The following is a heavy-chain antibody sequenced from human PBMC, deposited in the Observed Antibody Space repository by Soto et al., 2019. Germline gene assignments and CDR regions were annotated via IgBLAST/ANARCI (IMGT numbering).Heavy chain of an antibody. Sequence: QVQLQESGPGLVKPSETLSLTCTDSGGSISSYYWSWIRQPPGKGLEWIGYIYYSGSTNYNPSLKSRVTISVDTSKNQFSLKLSSATAADTAVYYCARRYGGNLDYWGQGTLVTVSS. CDR1: GGSISSYY. V-gene: IGHV4-59*08. D-gene: IGHD1-1*01. CDR2: IYYSGST. J-gene: IGHJ4*02. CDR3: ARRYGGNLDY.